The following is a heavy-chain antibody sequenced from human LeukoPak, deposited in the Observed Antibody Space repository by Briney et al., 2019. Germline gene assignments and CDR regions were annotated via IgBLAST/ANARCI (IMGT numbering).Heavy chain of an antibody. CDR1: GFTFNHYG. V-gene: IGHV3-23*01. Sequence: GGSLRLSCVASGFTFNHYGMNWVRQAPGKGLEWVSIISGSGDSAFYADSVKGRFTISRDNSKNTLYLQMNSLRAEDTTIYYCAQKRSGYTGFFYWGQGTLVTASS. J-gene: IGHJ4*02. CDR2: ISGSGDSA. D-gene: IGHD3-3*01. CDR3: AQKRSGYTGFFY.